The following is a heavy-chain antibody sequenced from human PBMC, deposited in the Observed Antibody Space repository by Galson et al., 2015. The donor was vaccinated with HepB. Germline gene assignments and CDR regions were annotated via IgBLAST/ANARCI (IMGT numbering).Heavy chain of an antibody. Sequence: SVKVSCKAPGYTFSSYSIAWVRQAPGQGLEWMGWINAYDSSTNYAQNLQGRVTMTTETSTTTAYMELRSLRSDDTAVYYCARGALVAVVTANLNNWFDPWGQGTLVTVSS. CDR1: GYTFSSYS. CDR3: ARGALVAVVTANLNNWFDP. CDR2: INAYDSST. V-gene: IGHV1-18*01. D-gene: IGHD2-15*01. J-gene: IGHJ5*02.